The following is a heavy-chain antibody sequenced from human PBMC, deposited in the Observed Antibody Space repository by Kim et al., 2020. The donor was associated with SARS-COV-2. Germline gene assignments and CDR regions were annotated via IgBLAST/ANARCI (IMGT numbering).Heavy chain of an antibody. J-gene: IGHJ4*02. Sequence: SETLSLTCTVSGGSITNYYWSWIRQTPGQGLEWIGYIYYTGSTKYNPSLKSRVTISVDTSKNQFSLQLTSVTAADTAVYYCARGGWYSAYWGQGTLVTVSS. D-gene: IGHD6-19*01. CDR2: IYYTGST. CDR1: GGSITNYY. CDR3: ARGGWYSAY. V-gene: IGHV4-59*01.